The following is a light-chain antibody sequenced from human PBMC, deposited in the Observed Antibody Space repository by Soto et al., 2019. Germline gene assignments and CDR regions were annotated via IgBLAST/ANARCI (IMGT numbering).Light chain of an antibody. CDR2: LNSDGSH. CDR1: SGHNSYA. V-gene: IGLV4-69*01. CDR3: QTWSTDIRV. J-gene: IGLJ3*02. Sequence: QPVLTQPPSASASLGASVKLTCTLSSGHNSYAIAWHQQQPEKGPRYLMKLNSDGSHSKGDGIPDRFSGSSSGAERYLTISNLQSEDEADYYCQTWSTDIRVFGGGTQLTVL.